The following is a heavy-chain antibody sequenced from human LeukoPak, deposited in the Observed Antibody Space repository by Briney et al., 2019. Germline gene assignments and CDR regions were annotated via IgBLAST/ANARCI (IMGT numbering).Heavy chain of an antibody. J-gene: IGHJ4*02. CDR3: GRVRCSGGTCYTYSSGWAFEF. CDR2: ISSGSNNI. CDR1: GFTFSSYS. V-gene: IGHV3-21*01. Sequence: AGGSLRLSCTASGFTFSSYSMNWARQAPGKGLEWVSSISSGSNNIYYADSVKGRSAISRDNAKNSLYLQMDSLRADDTAVYYCGRVRCSGGTCYTYSSGWAFEFWGQGSLVIVSS. D-gene: IGHD2-15*01.